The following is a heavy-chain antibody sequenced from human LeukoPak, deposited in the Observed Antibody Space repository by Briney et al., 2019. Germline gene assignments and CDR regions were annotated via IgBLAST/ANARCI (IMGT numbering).Heavy chain of an antibody. CDR2: IKQDGSEK. CDR1: GFSFSTYA. CDR3: ARENAVYCGGDCYLSDAFDI. V-gene: IGHV3-7*03. J-gene: IGHJ3*02. Sequence: PGGSLRLSCAASGFSFSTYAMSWVRQAPGKGLEWVANIKQDGSEKYYVDSVKGRFTISRDNAKNSLYLQMNSLRAEDTAVYYCARENAVYCGGDCYLSDAFDIWGQGTMVTVSS. D-gene: IGHD2-21*02.